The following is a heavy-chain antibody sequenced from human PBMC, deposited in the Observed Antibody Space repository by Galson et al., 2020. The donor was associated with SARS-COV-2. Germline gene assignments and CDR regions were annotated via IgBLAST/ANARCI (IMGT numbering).Heavy chain of an antibody. Sequence: SETLSLTCAVSGGSFKNYYWTWIRQSPGKGLQWHGEINHRGSTNYDPSLKGRVAMSVDTSKNQFSLRLSSVTAADTAVYYCVRGAEERRIIVVVPYYYTYMDVWGGGTAVTVSS. CDR1: GGSFKNYY. D-gene: IGHD2-2*01. V-gene: IGHV4-34*01. CDR2: INHRGST. J-gene: IGHJ6*03. CDR3: VRGAEERRIIVVVPYYYTYMDV.